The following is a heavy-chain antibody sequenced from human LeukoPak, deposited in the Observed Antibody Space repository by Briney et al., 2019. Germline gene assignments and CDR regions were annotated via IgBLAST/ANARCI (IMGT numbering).Heavy chain of an antibody. V-gene: IGHV4-34*01. CDR2: INHSGST. Sequence: SETLSLTCAVYGGSFSGYYWSWIRQPPGKGLEWIGEINHSGSTNYNPSLKSRVTISVDTSKNQFSLKLSSVTAADTAVCYCARVGDIVVVVAATGRRYGMDVWDQGTTVTVSS. CDR1: GGSFSGYY. CDR3: ARVGDIVVVVAATGRRYGMDV. J-gene: IGHJ6*02. D-gene: IGHD2-15*01.